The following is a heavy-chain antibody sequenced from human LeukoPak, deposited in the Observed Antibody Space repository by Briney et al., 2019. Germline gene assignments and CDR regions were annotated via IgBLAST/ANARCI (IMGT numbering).Heavy chain of an antibody. J-gene: IGHJ5*02. CDR3: ARYDIVVVPAAIKRNWFDP. Sequence: PSETLSLTCAVYGGSFSGYYWSWIRQPPGKGLEWIGEINHSGSTNYNPSLKSRVTISVDTSKNQFSLKLSSVTAADTAVYYCARYDIVVVPAAIKRNWFDPWGQGTLVTVSS. CDR2: INHSGST. V-gene: IGHV4-34*01. CDR1: GGSFSGYY. D-gene: IGHD2-2*01.